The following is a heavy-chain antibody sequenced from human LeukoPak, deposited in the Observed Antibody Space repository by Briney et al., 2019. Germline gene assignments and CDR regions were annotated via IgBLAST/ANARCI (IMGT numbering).Heavy chain of an antibody. CDR2: IWHDGTNK. CDR3: ARDVSYGMDV. J-gene: IGHJ6*02. CDR1: GFTFRNYA. Sequence: GGSLRLSCAASGFTFRNYAMYWVRQAPDKGLEWVALIWHDGTNKYYAESLRGRFTISRDNSKNTLYLQMSSLTAEDTAVYYCARDVSYGMDVWGQGTTLTVSS. V-gene: IGHV3-33*01. D-gene: IGHD5/OR15-5a*01.